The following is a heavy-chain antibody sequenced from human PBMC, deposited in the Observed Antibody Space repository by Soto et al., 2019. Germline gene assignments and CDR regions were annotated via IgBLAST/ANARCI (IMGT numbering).Heavy chain of an antibody. D-gene: IGHD3-22*01. J-gene: IGHJ4*02. CDR3: ARAKLVVEGRFDY. V-gene: IGHV3-11*06. CDR1: GFSSSDYY. Sequence: GGSLRLSCAASGFSSSDYYMNWIRQAPGKGLEWISYISSSGTYTNYADSVRGRFTMSRDSAKNSLFLQMDGLRAEDTAVYYCARAKLVVEGRFDYWGQGTLVTVSS. CDR2: ISSSGTYT.